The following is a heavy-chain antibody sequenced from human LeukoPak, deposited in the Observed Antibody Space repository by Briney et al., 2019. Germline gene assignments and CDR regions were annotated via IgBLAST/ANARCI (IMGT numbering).Heavy chain of an antibody. CDR3: ARGCYVTSGGSCTFVY. J-gene: IGHJ4*02. CDR2: INPSGGST. CDR1: GYTFTSYY. Sequence: ASVKVSCKACGYTFTSYYMHWVRQAPGQGLEWMGIINPSGGSTSYAQKFQGRVTMTRDTSTSTVYMELSSLRSEDTAVYYCARGCYVTSGGSCTFVYWGQGTLVTVSS. V-gene: IGHV1-46*01. D-gene: IGHD2-15*01.